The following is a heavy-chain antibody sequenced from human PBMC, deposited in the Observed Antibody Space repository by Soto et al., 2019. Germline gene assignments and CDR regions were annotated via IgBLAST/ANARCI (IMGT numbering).Heavy chain of an antibody. CDR2: ISYDGSNK. V-gene: IGHV3-30-3*01. CDR3: ARDGRDKGYYYYGMDV. J-gene: IGHJ6*02. Sequence: GGSLRLSCAASGFTFSSYAMHWVRQAPGKGLEWVAVISYDGSNKYYADSVKGRFTISRDNSKNTLYLQMNSLRAEDTAVYYCARDGRDKGYYYYGMDVWGQGTTVTVSS. CDR1: GFTFSSYA.